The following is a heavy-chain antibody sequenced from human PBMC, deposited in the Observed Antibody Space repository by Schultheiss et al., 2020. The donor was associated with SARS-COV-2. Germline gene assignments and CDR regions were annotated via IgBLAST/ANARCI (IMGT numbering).Heavy chain of an antibody. Sequence: GESLKISCKGSGYSFTNYWISWVRQMPGKGLEWMGRIDPSDSYTNYSPSFQGHVTFSADKSISTAYLQWSSLKASDTAMYYCARLIAAREYYFDYWGQGTLVTVSS. D-gene: IGHD6-6*01. CDR3: ARLIAAREYYFDY. V-gene: IGHV5-10-1*01. J-gene: IGHJ4*02. CDR2: IDPSDSYT. CDR1: GYSFTNYW.